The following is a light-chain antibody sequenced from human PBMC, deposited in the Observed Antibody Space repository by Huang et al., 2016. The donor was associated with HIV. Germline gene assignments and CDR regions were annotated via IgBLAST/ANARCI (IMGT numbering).Light chain of an antibody. CDR1: QRVSSY. J-gene: IGKJ4*01. V-gene: IGKV3-11*01. Sequence: IVLTQSPATLSLSPGERATLSCRASQRVSSYLAWYQQKPGQSPRLLIYDASNRATGVPARFSGSGSGTDFTLTISSLEPEDFAVYYCQQRRNWPLLSFGGGTKVEIK. CDR2: DAS. CDR3: QQRRNWPLLS.